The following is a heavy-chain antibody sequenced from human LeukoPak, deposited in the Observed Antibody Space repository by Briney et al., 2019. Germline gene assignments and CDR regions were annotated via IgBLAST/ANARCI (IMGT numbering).Heavy chain of an antibody. V-gene: IGHV4-59*08. CDR1: GGSISSYY. Sequence: SETLSLTCTVSGGSISSYYWSWIRQPPGKGLEWIGYIYYSGSTNYNPSLKGRVTISVDTSKNQCSLKLSSVTAADTAVYYCARRGYCSGGSCYPPGAFDIWGQGTMVTVSS. CDR3: ARRGYCSGGSCYPPGAFDI. J-gene: IGHJ3*02. CDR2: IYYSGST. D-gene: IGHD2-15*01.